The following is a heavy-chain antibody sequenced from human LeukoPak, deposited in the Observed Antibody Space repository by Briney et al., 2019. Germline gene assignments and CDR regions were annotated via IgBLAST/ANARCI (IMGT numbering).Heavy chain of an antibody. Sequence: GGSLRLSCAASGFSFNTYSMNWVRQAPGKGLEWVSSISDTGYYIYYADSVKGRFTISRDNAKNSLYLQMNSLRAEDTAVYYCAIKGSYWGQGTLVTVSS. D-gene: IGHD3-10*01. V-gene: IGHV3-21*01. J-gene: IGHJ4*02. CDR1: GFSFNTYS. CDR2: ISDTGYYI. CDR3: AIKGSY.